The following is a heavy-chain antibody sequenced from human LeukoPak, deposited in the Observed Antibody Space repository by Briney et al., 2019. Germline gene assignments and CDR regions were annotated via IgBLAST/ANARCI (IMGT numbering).Heavy chain of an antibody. CDR1: GYSISSGYY. D-gene: IGHD3-22*01. CDR3: ASVSSPHYYYDSSGYYP. J-gene: IGHJ4*02. Sequence: PSETLSLTCTVSGYSISSGYYWGWIRQPPGKGLEWIGSIYHSGSTYYNPSLKGRVTISVDTSKNQFSLKLSSVTAADTAVYYCASVSSPHYYYDSSGYYPWGQGTLVTVSS. CDR2: IYHSGST. V-gene: IGHV4-38-2*02.